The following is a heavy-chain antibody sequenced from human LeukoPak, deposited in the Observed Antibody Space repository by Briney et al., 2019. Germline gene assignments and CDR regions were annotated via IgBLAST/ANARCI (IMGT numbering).Heavy chain of an antibody. CDR3: AGGPPGYSYGIDY. Sequence: PGGSLRLSCTASGFTFSSYWMHWVRHTPGKGLVWVSRIKTDGSSTSYADSVKGRFTISRDNAKNTPYLQMNSLRAEDTAVYYCAGGPPGYSYGIDYWGQGTLVTVSS. V-gene: IGHV3-74*01. CDR1: GFTFSSYW. D-gene: IGHD5-18*01. CDR2: IKTDGSST. J-gene: IGHJ4*02.